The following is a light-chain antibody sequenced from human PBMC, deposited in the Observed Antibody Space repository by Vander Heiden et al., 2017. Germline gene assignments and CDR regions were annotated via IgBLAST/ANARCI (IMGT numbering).Light chain of an antibody. CDR3: QQYYSTPRT. CDR2: CAS. J-gene: IGKJ1*01. CDR1: QSVLYSHNNNNY. V-gene: IGKV4-1*01. Sequence: DTVMSQSPDSLAVHLDEAATINCKSSQSVLYSHNNNNYLTWYQQKPGQPPKLLIYCASTRECGVPDRFSGSGSGTDFTLTISSLQAADVAIYYCQQYYSTPRTFGQGTKVEIK.